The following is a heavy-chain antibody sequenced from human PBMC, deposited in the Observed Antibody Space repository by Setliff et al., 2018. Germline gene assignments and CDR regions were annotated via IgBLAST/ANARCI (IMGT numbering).Heavy chain of an antibody. J-gene: IGHJ3*01. D-gene: IGHD3-22*01. CDR2: INRDGSYT. Sequence: PGGSLRLSCAASGLTFTSKWMHWVRQAPGKGLVWVSRINRDGSYTVYADSVEGRFTISRDNAKNSLYLQMNSLGAEDTALYYCARAHRYFSDTSGYFYDQGRSAFDVWGQGTMVTVSS. CDR1: GLTFTSKW. CDR3: ARAHRYFSDTSGYFYDQGRSAFDV. V-gene: IGHV3-74*01.